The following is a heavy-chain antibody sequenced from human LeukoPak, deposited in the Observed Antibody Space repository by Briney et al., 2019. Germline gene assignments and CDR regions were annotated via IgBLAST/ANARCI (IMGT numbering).Heavy chain of an antibody. Sequence: PGGSLRLSCAASGFTFSSYGMHWVRQAPGKGLEWVAVISYDGSNKYYADSVKGRFTISRDSSKNTLYLQMNSLRAEDTAVYYCAKDGFDYWGQGTLVTVSS. V-gene: IGHV3-30*18. J-gene: IGHJ4*02. CDR2: ISYDGSNK. CDR3: AKDGFDY. CDR1: GFTFSSYG.